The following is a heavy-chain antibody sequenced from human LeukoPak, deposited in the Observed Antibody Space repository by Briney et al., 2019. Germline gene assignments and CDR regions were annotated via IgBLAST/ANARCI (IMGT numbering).Heavy chain of an antibody. V-gene: IGHV3-30*04. CDR1: GFTFSSYA. J-gene: IGHJ4*02. CDR3: ARDHVTVAGLFDY. D-gene: IGHD6-19*01. Sequence: GRSLRLSCAASGFTFSSYAMHWVRQTPGKGLEWVAVISYDGSNKYYADSVKGRFTISRDNSKNTLYLQMNSLRAEDTAAYYCARDHVTVAGLFDYWGQGTLVTVSS. CDR2: ISYDGSNK.